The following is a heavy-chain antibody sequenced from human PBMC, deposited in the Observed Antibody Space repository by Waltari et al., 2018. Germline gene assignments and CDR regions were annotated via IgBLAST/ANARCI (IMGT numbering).Heavy chain of an antibody. V-gene: IGHV4-59*01. CDR1: GGSTSTYY. Sequence: QVQLQESGPGLVKPSETLSLTCTVSGGSTSTYYWSWVRQSPGKGLEWIGYIHYSGSSVYNPSLRSRVAISLDTPNNQFSLRLRSVTAADAAIYYCARADTSTSYFYYYMDVWGNGTTVTVSS. CDR2: IHYSGSS. CDR3: ARADTSTSYFYYYMDV. J-gene: IGHJ6*03. D-gene: IGHD1-26*01.